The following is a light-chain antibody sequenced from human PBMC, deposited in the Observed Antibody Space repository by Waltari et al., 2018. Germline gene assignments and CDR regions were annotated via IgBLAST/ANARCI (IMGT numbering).Light chain of an antibody. CDR1: QSISTM. J-gene: IGKJ4*01. CDR2: GAS. Sequence: IVMTQSPATLSVSPGERATLSCRASQSISTMLAWYQQKPGQAPRLLIHGASTRATGIPATFSGSGSGTDFTLTISSLQSEDFVVYYCQQYNDWPLTFGGGTKVEIK. CDR3: QQYNDWPLT. V-gene: IGKV3-15*01.